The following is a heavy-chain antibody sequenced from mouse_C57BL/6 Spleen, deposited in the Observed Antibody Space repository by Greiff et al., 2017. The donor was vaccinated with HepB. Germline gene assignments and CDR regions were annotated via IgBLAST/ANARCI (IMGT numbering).Heavy chain of an antibody. CDR3: ARSLLYGSSYDYAMDY. D-gene: IGHD1-1*01. Sequence: QVQLQQPGAELVMPGASVKLSCKASGYTFTSYWMHWVKQRPGQGLEWIGEIDPSDSYTNYNQKFKGKSTLTVDKSSSTAYMQLSSLTSEDSAVYYCARSLLYGSSYDYAMDYWGQGTSVTVSS. V-gene: IGHV1-69*01. CDR2: IDPSDSYT. CDR1: GYTFTSYW. J-gene: IGHJ4*01.